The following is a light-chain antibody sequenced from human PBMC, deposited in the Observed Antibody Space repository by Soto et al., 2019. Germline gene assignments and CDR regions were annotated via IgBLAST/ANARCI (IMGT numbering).Light chain of an antibody. Sequence: QSALTQPPSVSGSPGQSVAISCTGTSSDVGNYNRVSWYQQPPGTATKLMIYDVSNRPSGVPDLFSGSKSGNTASLTISGLQADDEADYYCSSYTSSSTYVFGTGTKLTVL. CDR3: SSYTSSSTYV. CDR1: SSDVGNYNR. CDR2: DVS. V-gene: IGLV2-18*02. J-gene: IGLJ1*01.